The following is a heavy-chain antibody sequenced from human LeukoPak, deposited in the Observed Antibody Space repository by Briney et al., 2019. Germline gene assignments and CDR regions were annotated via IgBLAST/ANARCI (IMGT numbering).Heavy chain of an antibody. Sequence: SETLSLTCTVSGGSMRSYYWSWIRQPPGKGLEWIGRVYASGSTNYNPSLKSRVTMSVDTSKNQLSLKLSSVTAADTAVYYCATSGNDYGDHGWGQGTLVTVSS. V-gene: IGHV4-4*07. J-gene: IGHJ4*02. CDR2: VYASGST. D-gene: IGHD4-17*01. CDR3: ATSGNDYGDHG. CDR1: GGSMRSYY.